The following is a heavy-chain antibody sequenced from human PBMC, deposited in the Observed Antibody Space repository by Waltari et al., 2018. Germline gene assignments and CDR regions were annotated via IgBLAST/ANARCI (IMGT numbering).Heavy chain of an antibody. V-gene: IGHV4-61*09. D-gene: IGHD3-10*01. Sequence: QVQLQESGPGLVKPSQTLSLTCTVSGGSISSGSYYWSWIRTPAGKVLEWIGYIYTSGSTNYNPSLKSRVTISVDTSKNQFSLKLSSVTAADTAVYYCARRGQYGSGPYWFDPWGQGTLVTVSS. CDR2: IYTSGST. J-gene: IGHJ5*02. CDR1: GGSISSGSYY. CDR3: ARRGQYGSGPYWFDP.